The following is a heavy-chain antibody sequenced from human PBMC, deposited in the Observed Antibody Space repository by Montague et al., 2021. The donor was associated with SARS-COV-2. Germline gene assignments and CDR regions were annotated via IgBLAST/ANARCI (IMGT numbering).Heavy chain of an antibody. J-gene: IGHJ6*01. CDR2: ISYDLSNK. D-gene: IGHD3-9*01. CDR1: GFTFSSYA. V-gene: IGHV3-30-3*01. CDR3: ARELRYFDWLLVFDNRHQYGMDV. Sequence: SLRLSCAASGFTFSSYAMHSVRQAPFKVLEWVAVISYDLSNKYYXDSXHVLFTISRYNSKNTLYLQLNSLRAEDTAVYYCARELRYFDWLLVFDNRHQYGMDVWGQGTTVTVAS.